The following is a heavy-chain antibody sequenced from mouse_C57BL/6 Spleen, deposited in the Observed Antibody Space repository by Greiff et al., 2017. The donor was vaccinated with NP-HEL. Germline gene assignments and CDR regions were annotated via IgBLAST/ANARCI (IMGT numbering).Heavy chain of an antibody. CDR2: IWRGGST. D-gene: IGHD2-3*01. CDR1: GFSLTSYG. J-gene: IGHJ1*03. CDR3: AKKNDGYYDFDV. V-gene: IGHV2-5*01. Sequence: VQLQQSGPGLVQPSQSLSITCTVSGFSLTSYGVHWVRQSPGKGLEWLGVIWRGGSTDYNAAFMSRLSITKDNSKSQVFFKMNRLQANDTAIYYCAKKNDGYYDFDVWATGTTGTVSS.